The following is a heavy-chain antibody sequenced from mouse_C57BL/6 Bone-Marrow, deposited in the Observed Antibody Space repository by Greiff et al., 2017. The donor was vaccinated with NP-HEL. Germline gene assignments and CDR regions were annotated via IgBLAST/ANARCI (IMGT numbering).Heavy chain of an antibody. Sequence: EVQLQQSGPELVKPGASVKIPCKASGYTFTDYNMDWVKQSHGKSLEWIGDINPNNGGTIYNQKFKGKATLTVDKSSSTAYMELRSLTSEDTAVYYCARQRYGSSYRWYFDVWGTGTTVTVSS. D-gene: IGHD1-1*01. CDR2: INPNNGGT. J-gene: IGHJ1*03. CDR1: GYTFTDYN. V-gene: IGHV1-18*01. CDR3: ARQRYGSSYRWYFDV.